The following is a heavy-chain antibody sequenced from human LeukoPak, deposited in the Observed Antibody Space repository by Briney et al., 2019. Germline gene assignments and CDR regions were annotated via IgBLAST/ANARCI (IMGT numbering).Heavy chain of an antibody. J-gene: IGHJ2*01. CDR2: IWYDGTNK. CDR3: AKPQVVGATDYWYFDL. Sequence: GGSLRLSCAASGFTFSSYGMHWVRQAPGRGLEWVALIWYDGTNKYYADSVKGRFTVSRDNSKNTLYLQMNSLGGDDTAVYYCAKPQVVGATDYWYFDLWGRGTLVTVSS. CDR1: GFTFSSYG. D-gene: IGHD2-15*01. V-gene: IGHV3-30*02.